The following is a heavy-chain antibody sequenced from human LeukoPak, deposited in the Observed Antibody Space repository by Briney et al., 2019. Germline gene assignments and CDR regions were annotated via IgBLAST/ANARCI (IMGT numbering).Heavy chain of an antibody. CDR3: ARIPAMIVVVPAAKDAWFDP. J-gene: IGHJ5*02. Sequence: GASVKVSCKASGYTFTSYYMHWVRQMPGKGLEWMGRIDPSDSYTDYSPSFQGHVTISADKSISTAYLQWSSLKASDTAMYYCARIPAMIVVVPAAKDAWFDPWGQGTLVTVSS. CDR1: GYTFTSYY. V-gene: IGHV5-10-1*01. D-gene: IGHD2-2*01. CDR2: IDPSDSYT.